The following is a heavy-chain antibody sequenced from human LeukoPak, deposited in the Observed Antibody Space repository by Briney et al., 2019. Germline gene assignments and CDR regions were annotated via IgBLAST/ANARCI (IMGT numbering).Heavy chain of an antibody. CDR3: AKDFSSYGSGSYCSFDY. V-gene: IGHV3-43*02. Sequence: GGSLRLSCAASGFTFDDYAMHWVRQAPGEGLECVSLISGDGGSTYYADSVKGRFTISRDNSKNSLYLQMNSLRTEDIALYDCAKDFSSYGSGSYCSFDYWGQGTLVTVSS. D-gene: IGHD3-10*01. J-gene: IGHJ4*02. CDR2: ISGDGGST. CDR1: GFTFDDYA.